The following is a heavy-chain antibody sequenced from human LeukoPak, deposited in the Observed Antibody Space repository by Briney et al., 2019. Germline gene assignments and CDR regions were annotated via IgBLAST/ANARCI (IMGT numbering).Heavy chain of an antibody. J-gene: IGHJ4*02. CDR2: ISWNSGSI. D-gene: IGHD6-6*01. CDR3: AKDIGNSVYSSSLLDY. Sequence: GGSLRLSCADSGFTFDDYAMPRVHKPPGKDLERVSGISWNSGSIGYADSVKGRFTISRDNAKNSLYLQMNSLRTEDTALYYCAKDIGNSVYSSSLLDYWGQGTLVTVSS. V-gene: IGHV3-9*01. CDR1: GFTFDDYA.